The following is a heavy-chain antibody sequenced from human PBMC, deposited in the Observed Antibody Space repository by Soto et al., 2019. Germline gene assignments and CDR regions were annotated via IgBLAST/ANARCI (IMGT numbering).Heavy chain of an antibody. CDR1: GFTFSTYT. V-gene: IGHV3-33*01. CDR2: IYYDGSNR. J-gene: IGHJ4*01. CDR3: ARVFFTNGVCYYFFDF. Sequence: PGGSLILSCAASGFTFSTYTMHWVRQAPGKGLEWVAVIYYDGSNRYYGDAVKGRFTISRDNSKSTLYLQMSSLRAEDTAVYYCARVFFTNGVCYYFFDFWGHGTLVTVSS. D-gene: IGHD2-8*01.